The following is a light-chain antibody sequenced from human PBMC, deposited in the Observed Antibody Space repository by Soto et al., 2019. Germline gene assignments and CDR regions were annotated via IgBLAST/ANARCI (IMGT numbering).Light chain of an antibody. V-gene: IGKV3-20*01. CDR1: QSVSGYY. CDR3: QQYGSLPRT. Sequence: EIVLTQSPGTLSLSPGERATLSCRASQSVSGYYLAWYQQKPGQAPRLLIYGASIRATGIPDRFSGSGSGTDVTLTISRQEPEDSAVYYCQQYGSLPRTFGQGTKVEIK. CDR2: GAS. J-gene: IGKJ1*01.